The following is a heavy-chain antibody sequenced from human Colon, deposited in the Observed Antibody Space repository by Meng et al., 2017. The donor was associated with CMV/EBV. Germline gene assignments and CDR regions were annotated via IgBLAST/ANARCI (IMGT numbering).Heavy chain of an antibody. CDR2: IYGDNTT. J-gene: IGHJ4*02. CDR3: ARVLSSFWTGGELDS. CDR1: GFSVSSNY. Sequence: GESLKISCAASGFSVSSNYMNWVRQAPGKGLEWVSVIYGDNTTHYADSVKGRFTISRDNSRNTVFLQMNSLRAADTAVYYCARVLSSFWTGGELDSWGQGTLVTVSS. D-gene: IGHD3/OR15-3a*01. V-gene: IGHV3-66*02.